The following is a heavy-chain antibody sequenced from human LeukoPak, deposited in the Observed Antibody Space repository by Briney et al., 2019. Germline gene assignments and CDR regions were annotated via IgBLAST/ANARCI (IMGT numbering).Heavy chain of an antibody. V-gene: IGHV4-38-2*01. CDR1: GYSNSSGYY. D-gene: IGHD3-3*01. Sequence: SETLSLXCAVSGYSNSSGYYWGWIRQPPGKGLEWIGSIYHNGSTYYNPSLKSRVTISVDTSKNQFSLKLSSVTAADTAVYHCARGTPFWSGYYLHYWGQGTLVTVSS. CDR2: IYHNGST. CDR3: ARGTPFWSGYYLHY. J-gene: IGHJ4*02.